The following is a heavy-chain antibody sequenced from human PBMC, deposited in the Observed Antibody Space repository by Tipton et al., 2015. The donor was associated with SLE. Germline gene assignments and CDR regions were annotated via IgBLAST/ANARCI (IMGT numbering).Heavy chain of an antibody. D-gene: IGHD6-6*01. J-gene: IGHJ4*02. Sequence: TLSLTCTVSGGSISNYYWSWIRQPPGKGLEWIGYMYDSGSTAYNPSLKSRVTISVDTSKNQFSLKLSSVTAADTAVYYCARAHSSRLFVYWGQGTLVTVSS. V-gene: IGHV4-59*12. CDR3: ARAHSSRLFVY. CDR1: GGSISNYY. CDR2: MYDSGST.